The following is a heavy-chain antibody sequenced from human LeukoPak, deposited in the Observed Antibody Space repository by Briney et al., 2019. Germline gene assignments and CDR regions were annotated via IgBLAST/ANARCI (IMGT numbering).Heavy chain of an antibody. CDR2: IIPIFGTA. Sequence: SVKVSCKASGGTFSSYAICWVRQAPGQGLEWMGGIIPIFGTANYAQKFQGRVTITADESTSTAYMELSSLRSEDTAVYYCARWSSTHRGWFDPWGQGTLVTVSS. CDR1: GGTFSSYA. CDR3: ARWSSTHRGWFDP. V-gene: IGHV1-69*13. D-gene: IGHD2-15*01. J-gene: IGHJ5*02.